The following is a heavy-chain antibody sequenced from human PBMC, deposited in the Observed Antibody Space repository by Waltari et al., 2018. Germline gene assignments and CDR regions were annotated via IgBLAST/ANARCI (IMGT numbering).Heavy chain of an antibody. D-gene: IGHD6-19*01. CDR1: GFTFSSYW. V-gene: IGHV3-7*03. J-gene: IGHJ4*02. Sequence: EVQLVESGGGLVQPGGSLRLSCAASGFTFSSYWMSWVRQAPGKGREGGGKIKQEGSEKDYGESVKGRFTISRDNAKNSLDMKMNSMRAEDTAVYYCARDRWSSGWYYDYWGQGTLVTVSS. CDR3: ARDRWSSGWYYDY. CDR2: IKQEGSEK.